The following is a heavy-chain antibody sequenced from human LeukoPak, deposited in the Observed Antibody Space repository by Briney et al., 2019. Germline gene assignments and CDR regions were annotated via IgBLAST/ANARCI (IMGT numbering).Heavy chain of an antibody. CDR3: ARAPSEIGGYYPEYFRH. J-gene: IGHJ1*01. CDR2: IKSDGRT. V-gene: IGHV3-74*01. CDR1: GFTFSSYW. D-gene: IGHD3-22*01. Sequence: GGSLRLSCAASGFTFSSYWMSWVRQAPGKGLVWVSRIKSDGRTNYADSVKGRFTISRDNAKNTVSLQMNSLRAGDTGVYYCARAPSEIGGYYPEYFRHWGQGTLVTVSS.